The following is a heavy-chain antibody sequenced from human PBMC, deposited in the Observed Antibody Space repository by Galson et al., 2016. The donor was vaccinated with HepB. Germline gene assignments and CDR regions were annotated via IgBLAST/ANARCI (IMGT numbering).Heavy chain of an antibody. D-gene: IGHD5-18*01. Sequence: SETLSLTCPVSGGSVSSGSYYWSWVRQPPGKALEWIGYILYSGNTNYNPSLWSRVTISLDTSRNHFSLTLRSVTAADTAVYFCASPIHLWALEFLGQGTLVTVSS. J-gene: IGHJ4*02. CDR2: ILYSGNT. CDR3: ASPIHLWALEF. CDR1: GGSVSSGSYY. V-gene: IGHV4-61*03.